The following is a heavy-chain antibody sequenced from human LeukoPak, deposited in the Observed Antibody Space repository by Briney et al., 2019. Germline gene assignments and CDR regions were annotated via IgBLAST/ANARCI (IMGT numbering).Heavy chain of an antibody. CDR2: ISGSGGST. V-gene: IGHV3-23*01. Sequence: GGSLRLSCAASGFTFSSYGMSWVRQAPGKGLEWVSAISGSGGSTYYAGSVKGRFTISRDNSKNTLYLQMNSLRAEDTAVYYCAKSLGAAGTAGFDYWGQGTLVTVSS. J-gene: IGHJ4*02. D-gene: IGHD6-13*01. CDR3: AKSLGAAGTAGFDY. CDR1: GFTFSSYG.